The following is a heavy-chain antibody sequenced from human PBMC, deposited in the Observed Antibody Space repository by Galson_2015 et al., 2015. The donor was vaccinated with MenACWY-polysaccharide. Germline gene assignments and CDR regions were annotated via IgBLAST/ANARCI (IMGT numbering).Heavy chain of an antibody. J-gene: IGHJ4*02. D-gene: IGHD3-16*01. V-gene: IGHV1-3*01. Sequence: SVKVSCKASGYTFTSFAMHWLCQAPGQRPEWMGWIHVGNGDTKVSQKFQGRVSIARDTSATTAYMDLTSLTSEDTATYFCARGPYTNALVRGHFDSWGQGTLGTVSS. CDR1: GYTFTSFA. CDR3: ARGPYTNALVRGHFDS. CDR2: IHVGNGDT.